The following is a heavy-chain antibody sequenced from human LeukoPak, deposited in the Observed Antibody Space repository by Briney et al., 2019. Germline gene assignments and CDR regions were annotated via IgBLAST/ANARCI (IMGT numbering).Heavy chain of an antibody. V-gene: IGHV3-48*04. CDR1: GFTFSSYS. CDR3: ARDLRITLVRGVIDW. Sequence: GGSLRLSCAASGFTFSSYSMNWVRQAPGKGLEWLSFITSSSSTIYYADSVKGRFTISRDNAKNSLYLQMNSLRAEDTAVYYCARDLRITLVRGVIDWWGQGTLVTVSS. D-gene: IGHD3-10*01. CDR2: ITSSSSTI. J-gene: IGHJ4*02.